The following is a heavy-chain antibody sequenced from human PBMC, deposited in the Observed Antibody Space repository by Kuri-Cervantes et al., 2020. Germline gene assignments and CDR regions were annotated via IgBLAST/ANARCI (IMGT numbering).Heavy chain of an antibody. V-gene: IGHV1-46*01. J-gene: IGHJ4*02. CDR1: GYTFTSYY. Sequence: ASVKVSCKASGYTFTSYYMHWVRQAPGQGLEWMGIINPSGGSTSYAQKFQGRVTMTRDTSTSTVYMELSSLRSEDTAVHYCARDLKGSSGWYGGVDYWGQGTLVTVSS. CDR2: INPSGGST. D-gene: IGHD6-19*01. CDR3: ARDLKGSSGWYGGVDY.